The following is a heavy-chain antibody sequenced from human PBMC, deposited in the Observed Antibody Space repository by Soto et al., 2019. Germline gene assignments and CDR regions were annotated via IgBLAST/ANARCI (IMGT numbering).Heavy chain of an antibody. V-gene: IGHV4-30-4*01. D-gene: IGHD3-9*01. CDR3: ARRSEEYDILTGYPNNWFDP. CDR2: IYYSGST. Sequence: SETLSLTCTVSGGSISSGDYYWSWIRQPPGKGLEWIGYIYYSGSTYYNPSLKSRVTISVDTSKNQFSLKLSSVTAADTAVYYCARRSEEYDILTGYPNNWFDPWGQGTLVTVSS. CDR1: GGSISSGDYY. J-gene: IGHJ5*02.